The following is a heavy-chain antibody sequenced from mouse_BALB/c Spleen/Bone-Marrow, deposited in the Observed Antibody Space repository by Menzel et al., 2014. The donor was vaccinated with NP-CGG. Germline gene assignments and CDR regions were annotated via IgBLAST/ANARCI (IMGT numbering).Heavy chain of an antibody. CDR3: ARWEYYAMDY. CDR2: IDPANGNT. V-gene: IGHV14-3*02. CDR1: GFNIKDTY. D-gene: IGHD4-1*01. Sequence: VQLKDSGAELVKPGASAKLSCTASGFNIKDTYMHWVKQRPEQGLEWIGRIDPANGNTKYDPKFQGKATITADTSSNTAYLQLSSLTSEDTAVYYCARWEYYAMDYWGQGTSVTVSS. J-gene: IGHJ4*01.